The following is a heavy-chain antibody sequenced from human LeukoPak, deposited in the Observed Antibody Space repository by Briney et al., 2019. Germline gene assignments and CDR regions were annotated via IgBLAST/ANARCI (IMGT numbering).Heavy chain of an antibody. D-gene: IGHD5-24*01. Sequence: GGSLRLSCAASGFTFSRYWMHWVRQAPGKGLVWVSRIKSDGSNTKYADSVKGRFSISRDNAKNTLYLQMNSLRAEDTAVYYCARAEPGYKAWGQGTLVTVSS. CDR2: IKSDGSNT. CDR3: ARAEPGYKA. J-gene: IGHJ5*02. CDR1: GFTFSRYW. V-gene: IGHV3-74*03.